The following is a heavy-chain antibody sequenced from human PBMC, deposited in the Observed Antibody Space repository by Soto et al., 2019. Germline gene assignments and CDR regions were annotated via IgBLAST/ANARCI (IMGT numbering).Heavy chain of an antibody. J-gene: IGHJ6*01. CDR1: VCTFTNFA. D-gene: IGHD6-19*01. CDR2: VSGSGDDT. Sequence: PVGSLRLSCASSVCTFTNFAMSWVRHSPGQWLEWVSAVSGSGDDTYYADSVKGRFTISRDNSKNTLYVQMNSLRVEDTAVYYCARTESSGWSNRYGLEVLGQGTTVLVS. V-gene: IGHV3-23*01. CDR3: ARTESSGWSNRYGLEV.